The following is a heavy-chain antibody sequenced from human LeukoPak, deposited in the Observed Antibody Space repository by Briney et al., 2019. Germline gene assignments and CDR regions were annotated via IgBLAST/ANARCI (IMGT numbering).Heavy chain of an antibody. CDR3: ARPKCSSTSCYGRVYYYYMDV. D-gene: IGHD2-2*01. J-gene: IGHJ6*03. Sequence: GESLKISCKGSAYSFTSYWIGWVRQMPGKGLEWMGIIYPGDSDTRYSPSFQGQVTISADKSISTAYLQWSSLTASHPAMYYCARPKCSSTSCYGRVYYYYMDVWGKGTPVTVSS. CDR2: IYPGDSDT. CDR1: AYSFTSYW. V-gene: IGHV5-51*01.